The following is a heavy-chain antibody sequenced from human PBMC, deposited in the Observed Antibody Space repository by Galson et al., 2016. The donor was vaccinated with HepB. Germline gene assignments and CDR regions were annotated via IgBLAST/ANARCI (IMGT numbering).Heavy chain of an antibody. J-gene: IGHJ4*02. Sequence: SVKVSCKASGYTFTKYIMHWVRQAPGPRPEWMGWINAGNGNTKYSQKFQGRVTITTDTSANTAYMDLSSLTSEDLAVYYCARGWDGGHDFDYWGQGTLVTVSS. D-gene: IGHD5-12*01. V-gene: IGHV1-3*01. CDR1: GYTFTKYI. CDR3: ARGWDGGHDFDY. CDR2: INAGNGNT.